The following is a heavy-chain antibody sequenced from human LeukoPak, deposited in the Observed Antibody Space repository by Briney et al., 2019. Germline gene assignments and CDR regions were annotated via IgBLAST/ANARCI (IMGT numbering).Heavy chain of an antibody. CDR3: AKTLPRAQTHEMGYYFDS. CDR2: IRYDASNK. Sequence: GGSLRLSCPASGFTFSNYGMHWVRQAPGRELEWVSFIRYDASNKYYADSVKGRFIISRDNSKNTMYLQMNSLRTEDTAVYYCAKTLPRAQTHEMGYYFDSWGQGTLVTVSS. D-gene: IGHD2-8*01. CDR1: GFTFSNYG. V-gene: IGHV3-30*02. J-gene: IGHJ4*02.